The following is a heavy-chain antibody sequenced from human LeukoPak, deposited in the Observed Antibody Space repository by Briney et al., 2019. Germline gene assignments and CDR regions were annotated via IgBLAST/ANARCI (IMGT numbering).Heavy chain of an antibody. Sequence: PGGSLRLSCAGSGFTFSGHSMNWVRQAPGKGLEWVSAISGSGGSTYYADSVKGRFTISRDNSKNTLYLQMNSLRAEDTAVYYCAKDLSSTSDRYYFDYWGQGTLVTVSS. D-gene: IGHD2-2*01. CDR1: GFTFSGHS. J-gene: IGHJ4*02. V-gene: IGHV3-23*01. CDR3: AKDLSSTSDRYYFDY. CDR2: ISGSGGST.